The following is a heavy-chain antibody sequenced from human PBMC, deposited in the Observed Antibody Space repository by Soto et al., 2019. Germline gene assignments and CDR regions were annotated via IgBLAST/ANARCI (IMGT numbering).Heavy chain of an antibody. J-gene: IGHJ4*02. CDR3: ARDLVPTAVSGAFDY. D-gene: IGHD2-2*01. CDR1: GGSFSGYY. CDR2: INHRRST. V-gene: IGHV4-34*01. Sequence: SETLSLTCAVYGGSFSGYYWTWIRQPPGKGLEWIGEINHRRSTSYNPSLKRRVTMSIDTSKNQFSLHLSSVTAADTAVYYCARDLVPTAVSGAFDYWGQGTLVTVSS.